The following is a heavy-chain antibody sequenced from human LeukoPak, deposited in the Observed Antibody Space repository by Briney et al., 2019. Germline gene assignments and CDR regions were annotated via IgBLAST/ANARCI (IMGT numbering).Heavy chain of an antibody. V-gene: IGHV3-23*01. D-gene: IGHD3-10*01. CDR2: ISGTGSST. CDR3: AKMGSDYSGYDAFDI. J-gene: IGHJ3*02. Sequence: PGGSLRLSCAASGFTFSSYAMGWVRQAPGKGLEWVSTISGTGSSTYYADSVKGRFTISRDSSKNTLYLQMNSLRAEDTAVYYCAKMGSDYSGYDAFDIWGQGTMVTVSS. CDR1: GFTFSSYA.